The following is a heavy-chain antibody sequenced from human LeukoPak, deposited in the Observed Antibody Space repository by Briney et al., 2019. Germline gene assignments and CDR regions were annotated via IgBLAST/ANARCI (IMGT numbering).Heavy chain of an antibody. CDR2: IIPIFGTA. CDR1: GGTLSRYA. V-gene: IGHV1-69*06. D-gene: IGHD3-9*01. Sequence: ASVKVSCKASGGTLSRYAISWVRQAPGQGLEWMGGIIPIFGTANYAQKFQGRVTITADKSTSTAYMELSSLRSEDTAVYYCARAGPANVLRYFDWSRGAFDIWGQGTMVTVSS. J-gene: IGHJ3*02. CDR3: ARAGPANVLRYFDWSRGAFDI.